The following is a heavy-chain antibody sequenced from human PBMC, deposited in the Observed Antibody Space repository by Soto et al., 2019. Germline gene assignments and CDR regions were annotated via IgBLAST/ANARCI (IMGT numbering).Heavy chain of an antibody. CDR2: IYYSGSS. Sequence: SETLSLPCIVSGGSISSFHWSWIRQPPGKGLEWVGYIYYSGSSNYNSSLKSLVNISVDTSKNQFSLKLSSVTAADTAVYYCARSPYYDFWSGYSYDAFDIWGQGTMVTVS. D-gene: IGHD3-3*01. J-gene: IGHJ3*02. CDR3: ARSPYYDFWSGYSYDAFDI. V-gene: IGHV4-59*01. CDR1: GGSISSFH.